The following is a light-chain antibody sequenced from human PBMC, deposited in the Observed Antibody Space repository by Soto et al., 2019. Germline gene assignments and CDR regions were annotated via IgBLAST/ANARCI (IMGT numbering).Light chain of an antibody. Sequence: QSVLTQPPSVSAAPGQSVTISCSGSSSNIGSDYVSWYQQLPGTAPKLLIYENNKRPSAIPDRFSGSKSGTSATLGITGLQTGDEADYYCAGWDKSLSGGVFGGGTKLTVL. J-gene: IGLJ2*01. CDR2: ENN. V-gene: IGLV1-51*02. CDR1: SSNIGSDY. CDR3: AGWDKSLSGGV.